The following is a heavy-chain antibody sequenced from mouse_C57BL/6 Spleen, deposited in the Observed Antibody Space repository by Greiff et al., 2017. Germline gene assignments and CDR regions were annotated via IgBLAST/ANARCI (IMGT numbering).Heavy chain of an antibody. V-gene: IGHV1-19*01. D-gene: IGHD4-1*01. CDR2: INPYNGGT. Sequence: EVKLVESGPVLVKPGASVKMSCKASGYTFTDYYMNWVKQSHGKSLEWIGVINPYNGGTSYNQKFKGKATLTVDKSSSTAYMELNSLTSEDSAVYYCARSGTDYAMDYWGQGTSVTVSS. J-gene: IGHJ4*01. CDR3: ARSGTDYAMDY. CDR1: GYTFTDYY.